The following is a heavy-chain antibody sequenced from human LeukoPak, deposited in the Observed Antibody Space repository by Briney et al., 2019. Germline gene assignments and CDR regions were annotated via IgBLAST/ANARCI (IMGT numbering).Heavy chain of an antibody. V-gene: IGHV3-30*02. CDR2: IRYGGSNK. Sequence: GGSLRLSCAASGFTFSSYGMHWLRQSPGKGLEWVAFIRYGGSNKYYADSMKGRFTISRDNSKNSLYLQMNSLRTEDTAVYYCAKNQMRNWFGPWGQGTLVTVSS. CDR1: GFTFSSYG. D-gene: IGHD5-24*01. CDR3: AKNQMRNWFGP. J-gene: IGHJ5*02.